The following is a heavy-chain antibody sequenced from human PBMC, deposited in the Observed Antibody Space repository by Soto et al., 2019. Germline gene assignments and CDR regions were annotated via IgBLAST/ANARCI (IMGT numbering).Heavy chain of an antibody. CDR1: GFTFNNAW. CDR3: TTDSIIYPLSIDY. V-gene: IGHV3-15*07. J-gene: IGHJ4*02. CDR2: IKSKTDGGTT. Sequence: EVQLVESGGGLVKPGGSLRLSCAASGFTFNNAWMNWVRQVPGKGLEWVGRIKSKTDGGTTDYAAPVKGRFTISRDDSKNTLYLQMNSLKTEDTAVYYCTTDSIIYPLSIDYCGQGTLVPVSS. D-gene: IGHD1-20*01.